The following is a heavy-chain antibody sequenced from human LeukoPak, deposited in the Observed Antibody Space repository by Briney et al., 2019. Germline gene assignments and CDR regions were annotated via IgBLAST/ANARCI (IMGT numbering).Heavy chain of an antibody. V-gene: IGHV1-18*01. CDR2: ISAYNGNT. CDR1: GYTFTSYD. Sequence: ASVKVSCKASGYTFTSYDINWVRQAPGQGLEWMGWISAYNGNTNYAQKLQGRVTMTTDTSTSTAYMELRSLRSDDTAVYYCARAVYYGSGTGRFDPWGQGTLVTVSS. J-gene: IGHJ5*02. D-gene: IGHD3-10*01. CDR3: ARAVYYGSGTGRFDP.